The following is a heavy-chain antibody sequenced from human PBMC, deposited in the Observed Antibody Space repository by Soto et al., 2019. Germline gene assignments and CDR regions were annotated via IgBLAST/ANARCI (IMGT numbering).Heavy chain of an antibody. V-gene: IGHV5-51*01. CDR2: IYPHDSDT. D-gene: IGHD1-20*01. J-gene: IGHJ4*02. Sequence: HVESLKISCKVSGYNFATYWIGWVRQMPGKGLEWMGIIYPHDSDTRYSPSFQGQVTISADKSISTAYLQWSSLKASDTAIYYCARRLDNTLDFWGQGTLVTVSS. CDR1: GYNFATYW. CDR3: ARRLDNTLDF.